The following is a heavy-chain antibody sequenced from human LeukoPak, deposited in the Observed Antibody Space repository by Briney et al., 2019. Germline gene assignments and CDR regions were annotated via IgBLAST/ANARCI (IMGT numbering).Heavy chain of an antibody. D-gene: IGHD6-19*01. CDR1: GFTFDDYA. J-gene: IGHJ4*02. Sequence: GRSLRLSCAASGFTFDDYAMHWVRQAPGKGLEWVSGISWNSGSIGYADSVKGRFTISRDNAKNSLYLQMNSLRAEDTALYYCAKDINPAEYSSGWYGFDYWGQGTLVTVSS. V-gene: IGHV3-9*01. CDR3: AKDINPAEYSSGWYGFDY. CDR2: ISWNSGSI.